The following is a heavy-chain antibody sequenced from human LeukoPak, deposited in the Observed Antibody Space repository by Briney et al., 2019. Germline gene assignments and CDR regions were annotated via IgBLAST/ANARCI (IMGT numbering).Heavy chain of an antibody. Sequence: SETLSLTRKVSGGPISSYYWRWIRQPPGKGLEWIGYIYYSGSTNYNPSLKSRVTISVDLSKSQFSLNLTSVTAADTAVYYCASVGGGTYYYYDRHVWAQGATVTVSS. D-gene: IGHD3-16*01. V-gene: IGHV4-59*01. CDR1: GGPISSYY. CDR2: IYYSGST. J-gene: IGHJ6*02. CDR3: ASVGGGTYYYYDRHV.